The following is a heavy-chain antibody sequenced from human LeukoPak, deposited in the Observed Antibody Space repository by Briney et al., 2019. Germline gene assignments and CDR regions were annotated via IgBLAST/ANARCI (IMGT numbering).Heavy chain of an antibody. CDR1: GFTLSSYA. CDR3: ASWRLLWFGELISPPPDV. D-gene: IGHD3-10*01. Sequence: PGGSLRLSCAASGFTLSSYAMSWVRQAPGKGLEWVSAISGSGGSTYYADSVKGRFNISRDNAKNTLYLQMDSLRAEDTGVDYCASWRLLWFGELISPPPDVWGKGTTVTVSS. J-gene: IGHJ6*04. V-gene: IGHV3-23*01. CDR2: ISGSGGST.